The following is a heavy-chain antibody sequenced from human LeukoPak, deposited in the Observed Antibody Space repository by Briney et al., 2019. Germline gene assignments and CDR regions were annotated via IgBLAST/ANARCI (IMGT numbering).Heavy chain of an antibody. V-gene: IGHV1-18*04. CDR1: GYTFTSYY. J-gene: IGHJ4*02. CDR2: ISAYNGNT. CDR3: ARGASIVVVANFDY. D-gene: IGHD2-15*01. Sequence: GASVKVSCKASGYTFTSYYMHWVRQAPGQGLEWMGWISAYNGNTNYAQKLQGRVTMTTDTSTSTAYMELRSLRSDDTAVYYCARGASIVVVANFDYWGQGTLVTVSS.